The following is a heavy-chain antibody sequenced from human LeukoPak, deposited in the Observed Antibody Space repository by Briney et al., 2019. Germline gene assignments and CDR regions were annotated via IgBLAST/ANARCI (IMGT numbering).Heavy chain of an antibody. V-gene: IGHV1-18*01. CDR3: ARDRFLSTYYYGSGSYYAGGYYMDV. J-gene: IGHJ6*03. Sequence: ASVKVSCKASGYTFTSYGISWVRQAPGQGLEWMGWISAYNGNTNYAQKLQGRVTMTTDTSTSTAYMELRSLRSDDTAVYYCARDRFLSTYYYGSGSYYAGGYYMDVWGKGTTVTISS. D-gene: IGHD3-10*01. CDR1: GYTFTSYG. CDR2: ISAYNGNT.